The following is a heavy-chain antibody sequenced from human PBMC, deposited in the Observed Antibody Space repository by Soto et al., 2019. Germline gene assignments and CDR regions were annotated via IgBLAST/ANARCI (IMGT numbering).Heavy chain of an antibody. D-gene: IGHD1-26*01. Sequence: QVQLVESGGGVVQPGRSLRLSCAASGFTFSSYAMHWVRQAPGKGLEWVAVISYDGSNKYYADSVKGRFTISRDNSKNTLYLQMNSLRAEDTAVYYCARVNSGSYYQLFDYWGQGTLVTVSS. CDR3: ARVNSGSYYQLFDY. CDR2: ISYDGSNK. J-gene: IGHJ4*02. CDR1: GFTFSSYA. V-gene: IGHV3-30-3*01.